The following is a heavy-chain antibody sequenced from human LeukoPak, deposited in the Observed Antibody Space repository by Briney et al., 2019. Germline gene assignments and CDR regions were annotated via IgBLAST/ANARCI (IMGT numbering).Heavy chain of an antibody. CDR2: ISGSGGST. V-gene: IGHV3-23*01. D-gene: IGHD3-22*01. CDR3: AKVGGYHYDSSGQTN. J-gene: IGHJ4*02. Sequence: GGSLRLSCAASGFTFSSYAMSWVRQAPGKGLEWVSAISGSGGSTYYADSVKGRFTISRDNSKNTLYLQMNSLRAEDTAVYYCAKVGGYHYDSSGQTNWGQGTLVTVSS. CDR1: GFTFSSYA.